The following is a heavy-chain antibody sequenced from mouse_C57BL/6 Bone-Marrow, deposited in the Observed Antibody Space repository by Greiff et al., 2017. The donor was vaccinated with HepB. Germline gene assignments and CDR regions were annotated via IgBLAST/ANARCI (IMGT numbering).Heavy chain of an antibody. D-gene: IGHD1-1*01. V-gene: IGHV14-4*01. Sequence: VQLKQSGAELVRPGASVKLSCTASGFNIKDDYMHWVKQRPEQGLEWIGWIDPENGDTEYASKFQGKATITADTSSNTAYLQLSSLTSEDTAVYYCTSITTVVAPVYFDYWGQGTTLTVSS. J-gene: IGHJ2*01. CDR2: IDPENGDT. CDR3: TSITTVVAPVYFDY. CDR1: GFNIKDDY.